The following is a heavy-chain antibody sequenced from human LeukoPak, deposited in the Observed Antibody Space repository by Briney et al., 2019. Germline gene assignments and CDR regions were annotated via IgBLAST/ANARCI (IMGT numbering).Heavy chain of an antibody. CDR2: ISSSGSTI. Sequence: GGSLRLSCAASGSTFSSYTMNWVRQAPGKGLEWLSYISSSGSTIYYADSVKGRFTISRDNAKNSLYLQMNSLRAEDTAVYYCATLHFYAMGVWGQGTTVTVSS. CDR3: ATLHFYAMGV. V-gene: IGHV3-48*01. J-gene: IGHJ6*02. CDR1: GSTFSSYT.